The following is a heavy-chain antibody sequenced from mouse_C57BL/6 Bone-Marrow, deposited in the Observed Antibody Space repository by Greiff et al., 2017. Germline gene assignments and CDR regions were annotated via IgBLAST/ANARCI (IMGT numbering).Heavy chain of an antibody. Sequence: VQLQQSGAELVRPGPSVKMSCKASGYTFTNYWIGWAKQRPGHGLEWIGDIYPVGGYTNYNEKFKGKATLTADKSSSTAYMQFSSLTSEDSAIYDCARDYGSSTIVVPYWYFDVWGTGTTVTVSS. CDR3: ARDYGSSTIVVPYWYFDV. CDR1: GYTFTNYW. V-gene: IGHV1-63*01. CDR2: IYPVGGYT. D-gene: IGHD1-1*01. J-gene: IGHJ1*03.